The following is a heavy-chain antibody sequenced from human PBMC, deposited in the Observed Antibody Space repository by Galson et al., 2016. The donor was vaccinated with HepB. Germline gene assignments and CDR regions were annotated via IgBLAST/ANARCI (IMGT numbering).Heavy chain of an antibody. CDR2: LYYSGST. J-gene: IGHJ4*02. D-gene: IGHD6-6*01. V-gene: IGHV4-39*07. Sequence: SETLSLTCTVSGASISRSSYYWGWIRQPPGKGLEWIGSLYYSGSTYYNPSLKSRVTMSVDTSKNQFSLNLRTVTDAETAVYYCARDPGSSSDYWGQGTLVTVSA. CDR1: GASISRSSYY. CDR3: ARDPGSSSDY.